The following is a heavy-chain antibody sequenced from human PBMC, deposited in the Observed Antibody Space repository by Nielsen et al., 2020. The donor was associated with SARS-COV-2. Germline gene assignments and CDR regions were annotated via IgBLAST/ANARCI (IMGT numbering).Heavy chain of an antibody. J-gene: IGHJ6*02. Sequence: GESLKISCAASGFTFSSYEMNWVRQAPGKGLEWVSYISSSGSTIYYADSVKGRFTISRDNAKNSLYLQMNSLRAEDTAVYYCARDLKTSWSGLPNYYFGMDVWGQGTTVTVSS. D-gene: IGHD3-3*01. CDR2: ISSSGSTI. CDR3: ARDLKTSWSGLPNYYFGMDV. CDR1: GFTFSSYE. V-gene: IGHV3-48*03.